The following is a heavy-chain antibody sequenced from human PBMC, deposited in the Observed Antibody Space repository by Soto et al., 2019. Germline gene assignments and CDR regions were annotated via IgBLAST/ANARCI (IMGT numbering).Heavy chain of an antibody. Sequence: QAQLVQSGAEAKQPGASGRVSCKASGYTFTDFALHWVRQAPGQGLEWMGWSNVGNGNTGYSRKFQGRVTKDRDMSATTAYIEVTSLTSEDTAMYYCAREGAHYAPFDLWGQGTLVTVSS. D-gene: IGHD3-16*01. V-gene: IGHV1-3*01. CDR2: SNVGNGNT. CDR1: GYTFTDFA. J-gene: IGHJ4*02. CDR3: AREGAHYAPFDL.